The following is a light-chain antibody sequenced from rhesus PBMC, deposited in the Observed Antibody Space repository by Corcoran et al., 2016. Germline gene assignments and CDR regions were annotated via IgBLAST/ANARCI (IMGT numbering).Light chain of an antibody. J-gene: IGKJ3*01. V-gene: IGKV3S9*01. CDR3: QQYNNWNT. CDR2: GAS. Sequence: EIVMTQSPATLSLSPGERATLSCRASQRVSSYVAWYQQKPEQAPRHLIYGASTRATGIPDRVSGSGSGTDFTLIISSLEPEDVGVYYCQQYNNWNTFGPGTKLDIK. CDR1: QRVSSY.